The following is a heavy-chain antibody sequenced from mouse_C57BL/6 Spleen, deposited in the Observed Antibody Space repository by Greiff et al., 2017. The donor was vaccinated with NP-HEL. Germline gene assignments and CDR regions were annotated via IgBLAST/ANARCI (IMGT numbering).Heavy chain of an antibody. CDR1: GYTFTEYT. V-gene: IGHV1-62-2*01. Sequence: VQLQQSGAELVKPGASVKLSCKASGYTFTEYTIHWVKQRSGQGLEWIGWFYPGSGSIKYNEKFKDKATLTADKSSSTVYMELSRLTSEDSAVYFGARHEGPDGYYENWYFDVWGTGTTVTVSS. D-gene: IGHD2-3*01. CDR3: ARHEGPDGYYENWYFDV. CDR2: FYPGSGSI. J-gene: IGHJ1*03.